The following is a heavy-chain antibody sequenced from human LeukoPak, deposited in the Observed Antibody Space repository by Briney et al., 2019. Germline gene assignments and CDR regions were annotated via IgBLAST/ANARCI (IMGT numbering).Heavy chain of an antibody. Sequence: PGGSLRLSCAASGFNFDKYNMNWVRQAPGKGLEWISYISLSGSPIYYADSVKGRFTISRDNAKNSLYLQMNSLRAEDTAVYYCARLGYDYVWGFNYYMDVWGKGTTVTISS. V-gene: IGHV3-48*03. D-gene: IGHD3-16*01. J-gene: IGHJ6*03. CDR3: ARLGYDYVWGFNYYMDV. CDR1: GFNFDKYN. CDR2: ISLSGSPI.